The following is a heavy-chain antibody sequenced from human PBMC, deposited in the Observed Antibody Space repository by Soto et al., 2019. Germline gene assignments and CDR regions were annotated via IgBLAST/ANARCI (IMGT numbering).Heavy chain of an antibody. V-gene: IGHV3-7*01. Sequence: PGGSLRLSCAASGFLFTSHWMTWVRQATGKGLEWVANIHQDGNERYYADSVKGRFTISRDNTRDTLFLQMNYLSAEDTAVYYCARDGSGLYYDTSGYRAYFCDLWGQGTLGTVSS. D-gene: IGHD3-22*01. CDR3: ARDGSGLYYDTSGYRAYFCDL. CDR1: GFLFTSHW. CDR2: IHQDGNER. J-gene: IGHJ5*02.